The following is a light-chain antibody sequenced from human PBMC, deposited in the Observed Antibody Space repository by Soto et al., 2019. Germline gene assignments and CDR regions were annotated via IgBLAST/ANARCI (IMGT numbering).Light chain of an antibody. CDR1: QDITNY. CDR3: QQYDNLPPLT. CDR2: GAS. Sequence: DIQMTQSPSSLSASVGDRVTITCQASQDITNYLHWYQQKPGKAPKLLIYGASNLETGVPSRFSGSGSGTDFTFTIRSLQPEDIATYYCQQYDNLPPLTFGGGTKVDIK. J-gene: IGKJ4*01. V-gene: IGKV1-33*01.